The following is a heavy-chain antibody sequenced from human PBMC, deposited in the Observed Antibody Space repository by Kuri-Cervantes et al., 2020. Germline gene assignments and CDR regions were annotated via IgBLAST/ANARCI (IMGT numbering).Heavy chain of an antibody. CDR3: ANGITSHLDY. V-gene: IGHV3-30*18. Sequence: GESLKISCEASGFTFSSYGMHWVRQAPGKGLEWVAVISYDGSNKYYADSVKGRFTISRDNSENTLYLQMNSLRAEDTAVYYCANGITSHLDYWGQGTRVTVSS. CDR1: GFTFSSYG. J-gene: IGHJ4*02. CDR2: ISYDGSNK. D-gene: IGHD1-14*01.